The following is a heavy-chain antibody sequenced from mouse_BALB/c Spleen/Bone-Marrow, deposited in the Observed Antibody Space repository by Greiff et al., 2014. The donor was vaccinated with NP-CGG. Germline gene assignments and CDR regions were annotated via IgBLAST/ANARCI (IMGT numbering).Heavy chain of an antibody. CDR3: ARWGNYYFDY. CDR1: GFNIKDYY. V-gene: IGHV14-1*02. CDR2: IDPENGNT. Sequence: VQLKESGAELVRPGALVKLSCKASGFNIKDYYMHWVKQRPEQGLEWIGWIDPENGNTIYDPKFQSKASITADTSSNTAYLQLSSLTSEDTAVYYCARWGNYYFDYWGQGTTLTVSS. J-gene: IGHJ2*01.